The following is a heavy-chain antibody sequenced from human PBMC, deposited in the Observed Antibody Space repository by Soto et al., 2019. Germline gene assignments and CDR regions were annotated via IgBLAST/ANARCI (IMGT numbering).Heavy chain of an antibody. CDR1: GFTFSSYG. Sequence: ESGGGVVQPGRSLRLSCAASGFTFSSYGMHWVRQAPGKGLEWVAVISYDGSNKYYADSVKGRFTISRDNSKNTLYLQMNSLRAEDTAVYYCASNGYYYDSSGYYNFDYWGQGTLVTVSS. D-gene: IGHD3-22*01. CDR3: ASNGYYYDSSGYYNFDY. CDR2: ISYDGSNK. J-gene: IGHJ4*02. V-gene: IGHV3-30*03.